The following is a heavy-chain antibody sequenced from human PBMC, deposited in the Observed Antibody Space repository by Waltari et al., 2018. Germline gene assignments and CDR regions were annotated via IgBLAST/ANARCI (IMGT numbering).Heavy chain of an antibody. V-gene: IGHV3-30*02. CDR3: ARDSTYDSSGLFDY. CDR1: GFTFSSYG. J-gene: IGHJ4*02. CDR2: IRYDGSNK. Sequence: QVQLVESGGGVVQPGGSLRLSCAASGFTFSSYGLHWVRQAPGKGLECGEFIRYDGSNKIYADSVKCRFTISRDNSKNTLYLQMNSLRAEDTAVYYCARDSTYDSSGLFDYWGQGTLVTVSS. D-gene: IGHD3-22*01.